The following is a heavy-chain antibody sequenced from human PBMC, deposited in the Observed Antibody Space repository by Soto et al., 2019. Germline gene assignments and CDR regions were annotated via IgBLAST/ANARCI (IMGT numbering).Heavy chain of an antibody. Sequence: GASAKVSCKACGGTISSYALSWVRQAPGQGLEWMGGIIPIFGTANYAQKFQGRVTITADESTSTAYMELSSLRSEDTAVYYCARDLRFLYGYFDYWGQGTLVTVSS. J-gene: IGHJ4*02. CDR1: GGTISSYA. CDR2: IIPIFGTA. CDR3: ARDLRFLYGYFDY. D-gene: IGHD3-3*01. V-gene: IGHV1-69*13.